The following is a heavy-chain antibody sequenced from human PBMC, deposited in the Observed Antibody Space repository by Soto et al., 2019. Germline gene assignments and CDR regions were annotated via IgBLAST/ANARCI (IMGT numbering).Heavy chain of an antibody. CDR2: ITSNGGRT. CDR1: GFTFSSYA. Sequence: EVQLVESGGGLVQPGGSLRLSCSASGFTFSSYAMHWVRQAPGKGLEYVSTITSNGGRTYYADSVKGRFTISRDNSKNTLYLQVSSLRAEDTAVYYCVKGGDYDFWSGSYNWFDPWGQGTLVTVSS. J-gene: IGHJ5*02. V-gene: IGHV3-64D*06. D-gene: IGHD3-3*01. CDR3: VKGGDYDFWSGSYNWFDP.